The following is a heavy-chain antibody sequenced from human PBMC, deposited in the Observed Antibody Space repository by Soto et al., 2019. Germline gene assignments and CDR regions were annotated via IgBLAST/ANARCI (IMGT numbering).Heavy chain of an antibody. V-gene: IGHV4-61*01. CDR1: GGSVSDKTYY. J-gene: IGHJ4*02. D-gene: IGHD4-17*01. CDR3: ARTTAVPNTLRSRYFFDY. Sequence: QVQLQESGPGLLKPSETLSLTCSVSGGSVSDKTYYWSWIRQPPGKRLEWIGYVYYSGTTNYNPSLKNRVTISVDLSKNRFSLRLSSVTTADTALYYCARTTAVPNTLRSRYFFDYWGQGTLVTVSS. CDR2: VYYSGTT.